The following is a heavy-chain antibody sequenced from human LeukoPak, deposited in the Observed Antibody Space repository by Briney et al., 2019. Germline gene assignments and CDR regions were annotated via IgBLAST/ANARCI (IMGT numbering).Heavy chain of an antibody. CDR2: ITTGGRTM. Sequence: GGSLRLSCAASGFTFSDYYMSWIRRAPGKGLEWVSYITTGGRTMYYADSVKGRFTISGDNAKNSLYLQMNSLRAEDTAVYYCARIHRSNWFDPWGQGTLVTVSS. CDR3: ARIHRSNWFDP. V-gene: IGHV3-11*01. J-gene: IGHJ5*02. D-gene: IGHD5-18*01. CDR1: GFTFSDYY.